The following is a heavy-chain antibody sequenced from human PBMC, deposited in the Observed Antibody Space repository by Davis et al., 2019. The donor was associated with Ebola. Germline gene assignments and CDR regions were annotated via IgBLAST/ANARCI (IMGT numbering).Heavy chain of an antibody. CDR3: ARFTYYYDSSGFDP. V-gene: IGHV4-59*01. CDR1: GGSISSYY. Sequence: GSLRLSCTVSGGSISSYYWSWIRQPPGKGLEWIGYIYYSGSTNYNPSLKSRVTISVDTSKNQFSLKLSSVTAADTAVYYCARFTYYYDSSGFDPWGQGTLVTVSS. CDR2: IYYSGST. D-gene: IGHD3-22*01. J-gene: IGHJ5*02.